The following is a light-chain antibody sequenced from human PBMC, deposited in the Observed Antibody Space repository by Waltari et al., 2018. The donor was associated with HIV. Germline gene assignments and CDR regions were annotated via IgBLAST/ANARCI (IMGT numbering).Light chain of an antibody. Sequence: QSVLAQPPSASGTPGQRVTISCSGGSSNIGSNTVNWYQQLPGTAPKVLIYNNNQRPSGVPDRFSGSKSGTSASLAISGLQSEDEADYYCAAWDDSLNGRMFGGGTKLTVL. V-gene: IGLV1-44*01. CDR2: NNN. CDR3: AAWDDSLNGRM. CDR1: SSNIGSNT. J-gene: IGLJ3*02.